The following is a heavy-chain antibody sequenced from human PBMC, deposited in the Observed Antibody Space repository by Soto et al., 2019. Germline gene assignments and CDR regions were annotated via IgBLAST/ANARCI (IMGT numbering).Heavy chain of an antibody. Sequence: QVQLVESGGGVVQPGRSLRLSCAASGFTFSSYAMHWVRQAPGKGLEWVAVISYDGSNKYYADSVKGRFTISRDNSKNTLYLQMNSLRAEDTAVYYCARNPSIAAAGPTFHFDYWGQGTLVTVSS. J-gene: IGHJ4*02. CDR3: ARNPSIAAAGPTFHFDY. V-gene: IGHV3-30-3*01. CDR1: GFTFSSYA. D-gene: IGHD6-13*01. CDR2: ISYDGSNK.